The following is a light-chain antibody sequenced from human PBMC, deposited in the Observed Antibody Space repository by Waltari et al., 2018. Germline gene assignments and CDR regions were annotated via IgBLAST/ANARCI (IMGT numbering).Light chain of an antibody. CDR2: EGS. V-gene: IGLV2-23*03. Sequence: QSALTQPASVSGSPGQSITISCTGTSSDVGSYNLVSWYQHHPGKAPKLMLYEGSKRPSGGSNRFSGSKSGDTASLTISGLQAEDEADYYCCSYAGSSTFVFGGGTKLTVL. CDR3: CSYAGSSTFV. CDR1: SSDVGSYNL. J-gene: IGLJ3*02.